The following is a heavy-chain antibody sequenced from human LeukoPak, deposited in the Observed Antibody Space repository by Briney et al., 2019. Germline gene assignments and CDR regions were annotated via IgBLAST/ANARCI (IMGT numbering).Heavy chain of an antibody. CDR3: AKDRRATVQLYYYGMDV. D-gene: IGHD4-17*01. Sequence: GRSLRLSCAASGFTFSSYGMHWVRQAPGKGLEWVAVISYDGSNKYYADSVKGRFTISRDNSKNTLYLQMNSLRAEDTAVYYCAKDRRATVQLYYYGMDVWGQGATVTVSS. J-gene: IGHJ6*02. CDR2: ISYDGSNK. V-gene: IGHV3-30*18. CDR1: GFTFSSYG.